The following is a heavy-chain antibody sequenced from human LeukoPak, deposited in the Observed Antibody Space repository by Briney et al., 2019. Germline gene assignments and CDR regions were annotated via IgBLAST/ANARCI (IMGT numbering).Heavy chain of an antibody. D-gene: IGHD6-6*01. CDR3: ARSMAQLDAFDY. CDR2: IDHSGST. J-gene: IGHJ4*02. V-gene: IGHV4-34*01. CDR1: GGSFSGYY. Sequence: SETLSLTCAVYGGSFSGYYWSWIRQPPGKGLEWIGEIDHSGSTNYNPSLKSRVTISVDTSKNQFSLKLSSVTAADTAVYYCARSMAQLDAFDYWGQGTLVTVSS.